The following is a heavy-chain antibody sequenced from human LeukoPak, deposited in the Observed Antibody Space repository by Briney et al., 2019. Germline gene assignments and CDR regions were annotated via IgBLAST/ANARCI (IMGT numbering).Heavy chain of an antibody. CDR2: IYNSESI. D-gene: IGHD1-26*01. J-gene: IGHJ3*02. CDR1: GGSINSVSYY. Sequence: ASENLSLTCTVSGGSINSVSYYWVWIRQPPGKGLEWIGSIYNSESIYSKPSLRGRVTISLDTSTNQFSLKLSSVTAADTALYFCARDRLSVGAFDIWGQGTMVTVSS. CDR3: ARDRLSVGAFDI. V-gene: IGHV4-39*07.